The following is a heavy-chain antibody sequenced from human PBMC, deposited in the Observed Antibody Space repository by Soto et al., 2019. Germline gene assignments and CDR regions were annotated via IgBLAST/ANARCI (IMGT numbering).Heavy chain of an antibody. D-gene: IGHD1-26*01. CDR3: ASPYSGSYDLFDY. CDR2: IKQDGSEK. J-gene: IGHJ4*02. V-gene: IGHV3-7*03. CDR1: GFTFSSYA. Sequence: PGGSLRLSCAASGFTFSSYAMHWVRQSPGKGLEWVANIKQDGSEKYYVDSVKGRFTISRDNAKNSLYLQMNSLRAEDTAVYYCASPYSGSYDLFDYWGQGTLVTVSS.